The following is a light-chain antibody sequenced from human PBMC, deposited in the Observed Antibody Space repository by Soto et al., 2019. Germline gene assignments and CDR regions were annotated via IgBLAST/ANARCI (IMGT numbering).Light chain of an antibody. Sequence: QSALTQPASVSGSPGQSITISCTGTSSDVGGINYVSWYQQLPGTAPKLLMHGNSQRPSGVPDRFSGSKSGTSASLAISGLRTEDEADYYCAAWDDSLSGVVFGGGTQLTVL. V-gene: IGLV1-47*02. CDR2: GNS. CDR3: AAWDDSLSGVV. J-gene: IGLJ3*02. CDR1: SSDVGGINY.